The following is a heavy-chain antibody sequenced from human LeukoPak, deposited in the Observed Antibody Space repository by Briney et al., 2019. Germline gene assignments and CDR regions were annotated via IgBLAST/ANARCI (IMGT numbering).Heavy chain of an antibody. D-gene: IGHD3-10*01. CDR1: GGTFSNYA. J-gene: IGHJ4*02. Sequence: ASVKVSCKASGGTFSNYAITWVRQAPGQGLEWMGGIIPIFGTANYAQKFQGRVTITADKSTSTAYMELDRLRFDDTAVYYCARDSGDVPDYWGQGTLVTVSS. V-gene: IGHV1-69*06. CDR2: IIPIFGTA. CDR3: ARDSGDVPDY.